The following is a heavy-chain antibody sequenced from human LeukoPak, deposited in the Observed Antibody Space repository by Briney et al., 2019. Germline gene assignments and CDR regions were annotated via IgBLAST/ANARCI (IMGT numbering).Heavy chain of an antibody. CDR2: IGSSGNYI. J-gene: IGHJ4*02. V-gene: IGHV3-21*04. Sequence: GGSLRLSCGAAGFTFSSYSMNWVRQAAGKGLEWVSYIGSSGNYIYYADSVKGRFTISGDNGQNSLYLQMISRKGVETAVYYCARDLSQGATTNTNGYFDYWGQGALVTVSS. D-gene: IGHD2-8*01. CDR1: GFTFSSYS. CDR3: ARDLSQGATTNTNGYFDY.